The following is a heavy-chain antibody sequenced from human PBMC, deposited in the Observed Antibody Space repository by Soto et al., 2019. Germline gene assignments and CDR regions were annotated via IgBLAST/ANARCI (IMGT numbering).Heavy chain of an antibody. V-gene: IGHV3-53*01. CDR1: VFTVSSNY. CDR2: IYSGGST. D-gene: IGHD6-6*01. J-gene: IGHJ4*02. CDR3: ASYEYSSSATSDY. Sequence: GGSLRLSCAASVFTVSSNYMSWVRQAPGEGLEWVSVIYSGGSTYYADSVKGRFTISRDNSKNTLYLQMNSLRAEGTAVYYCASYEYSSSATSDYWGQGTLVTVSS.